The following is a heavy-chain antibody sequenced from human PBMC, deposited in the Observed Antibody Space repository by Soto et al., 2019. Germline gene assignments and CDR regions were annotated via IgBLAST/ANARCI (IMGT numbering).Heavy chain of an antibody. CDR2: IYYSGIT. J-gene: IGHJ6*02. CDR3: ARAALYYYGMDV. CDR1: GGSISSYY. V-gene: IGHV4-59*01. D-gene: IGHD2-15*01. Sequence: PSETLSLTCTVSGGSISSYYWSWIRQPPGKGLEWIGYIYYSGITNYNPSLKSRVTISVDTSKNQFSLKLSSVTAADTAVYYCARAALYYYGMDVWGQGTTVTVSS.